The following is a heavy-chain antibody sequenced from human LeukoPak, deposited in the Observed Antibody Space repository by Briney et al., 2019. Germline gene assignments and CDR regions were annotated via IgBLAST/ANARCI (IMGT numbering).Heavy chain of an antibody. CDR1: GFTFSSYA. CDR3: ARDGYCSSTGCSAYFFDS. Sequence: GEFLKISCAASGFTFSSYAMHWVRQAPGKGLHWVAVISYDGSNKYYADSVKGRFTISRDNSKNTLYLQLNSLRPEDTALYYCARDGYCSSTGCSAYFFDSWGQGTLVTVSS. J-gene: IGHJ4*02. V-gene: IGHV3-30-3*01. D-gene: IGHD2-2*03. CDR2: ISYDGSNK.